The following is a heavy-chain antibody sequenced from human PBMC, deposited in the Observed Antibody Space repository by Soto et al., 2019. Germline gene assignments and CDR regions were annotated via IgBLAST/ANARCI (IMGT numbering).Heavy chain of an antibody. D-gene: IGHD3-10*01. J-gene: IGHJ3*02. CDR1: GGSFSGYY. Sequence: SETLSLTCAVYGGSFSGYYWSWIRQPPGKGLEWIGEINHSGSTNYNPSLKSRVTISVDTSKNQFSLKLSSVTAADTAVYYCARVRGSHDAFDIWGQGTMVTVSS. CDR3: ARVRGSHDAFDI. V-gene: IGHV4-34*01. CDR2: INHSGST.